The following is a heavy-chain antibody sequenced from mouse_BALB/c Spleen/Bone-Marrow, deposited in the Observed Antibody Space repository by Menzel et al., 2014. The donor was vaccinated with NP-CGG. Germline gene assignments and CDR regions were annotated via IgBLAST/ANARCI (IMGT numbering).Heavy chain of an antibody. V-gene: IGHV5-6-3*01. CDR2: INGNGGST. J-gene: IGHJ2*01. Sequence: EVQGVESGGGLVQPGGSLKLSCAASGFTFXNYGMSWVRQTPDKRLELVATINGNGGSTYYPDSVKGRFTISRDTAKNTLYLQMSSLKSEETAMYYCVRGNYGNYVDYFDFWGQGTTLTVSS. CDR1: GFTFXNYG. CDR3: VRGNYGNYVDYFDF. D-gene: IGHD2-1*01.